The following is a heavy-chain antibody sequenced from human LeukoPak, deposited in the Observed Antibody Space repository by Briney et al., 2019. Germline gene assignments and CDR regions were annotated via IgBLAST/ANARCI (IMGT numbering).Heavy chain of an antibody. V-gene: IGHV3-48*04. CDR3: ARVRSNWFDP. CDR1: GFTFSSKT. Sequence: GGSLRLSCAASGFTFSSKTMNWVRQAPGKGLEWLSYISSDSAAIYYADSVKGRFTISRDNAKKSLYLQMNSLRAEDTAVYYCARVRSNWFDPWGQGTLVTVSS. CDR2: ISSDSAAI. D-gene: IGHD3-10*01. J-gene: IGHJ5*02.